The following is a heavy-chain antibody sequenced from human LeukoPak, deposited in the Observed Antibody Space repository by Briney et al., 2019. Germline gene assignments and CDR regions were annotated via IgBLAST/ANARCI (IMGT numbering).Heavy chain of an antibody. CDR3: TTQRYCSGGSCSDY. CDR1: GFTFSNAW. D-gene: IGHD2-15*01. J-gene: IGHJ4*02. Sequence: GGSLRLSCAASGFTFSNAWMSWVRQAPGKGLEWVGRIKSKTDGGTTDFAAPVKGRFTISRDDSKNTLYLQMNSLKTEDTAVYYCTTQRYCSGGSCSDYWGQGTLVTVSS. CDR2: IKSKTDGGTT. V-gene: IGHV3-15*01.